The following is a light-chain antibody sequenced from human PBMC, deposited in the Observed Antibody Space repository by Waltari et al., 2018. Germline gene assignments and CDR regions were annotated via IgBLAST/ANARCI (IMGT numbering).Light chain of an antibody. CDR3: QAWDSSTEVV. V-gene: IGLV3-1*01. CDR2: QDS. CDR1: NLGDKY. J-gene: IGLJ2*01. Sequence: SYELTQPPSVSVSPGQTASITCSGVNLGDKYAVWYQQKPGQSPALVIFQDSKRPSGIPERFSGSNSGNTATLTISGTQAMDEADYYCQAWDSSTEVVFGGGTKLTVL.